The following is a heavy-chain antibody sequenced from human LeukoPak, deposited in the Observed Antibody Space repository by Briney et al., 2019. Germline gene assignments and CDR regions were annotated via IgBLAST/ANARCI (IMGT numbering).Heavy chain of an antibody. D-gene: IGHD6-13*01. V-gene: IGHV3-48*02. CDR1: GFTFRSYG. CDR2: ISSSSSTI. J-gene: IGHJ5*02. CDR3: ARDTGYSSSWLAWFDP. Sequence: GGSLRLSCAASGFTFRSYGMSWVRQAPGKGLEWVSYISSSSSTIYYADSVKGRFTISRDNAKNSLYLQMNSLRDEDTAVYYCARDTGYSSSWLAWFDPWGQGTLVTVSS.